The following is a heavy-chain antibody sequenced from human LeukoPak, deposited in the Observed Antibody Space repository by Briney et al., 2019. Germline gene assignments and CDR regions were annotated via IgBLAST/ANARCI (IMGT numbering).Heavy chain of an antibody. CDR1: GYNIIKYW. D-gene: IGHD3-10*01. J-gene: IGHJ4*02. CDR2: IYPGDSDI. CDR3: ARRAIWFGELSWDY. V-gene: IGHV5-51*01. Sequence: AESLNISCKASGYNIIKYWIAWVRHMPGKRLEWMGIIYPGDSDIRYSPSFQGQVTISADKSISTAYLQWSSLKASDTAMYYCARRAIWFGELSWDYWGQGTLVTVSS.